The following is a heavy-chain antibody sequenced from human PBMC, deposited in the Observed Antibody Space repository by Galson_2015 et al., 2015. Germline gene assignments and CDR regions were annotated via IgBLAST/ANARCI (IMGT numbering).Heavy chain of an antibody. J-gene: IGHJ5*02. CDR1: GGTFSSYA. D-gene: IGHD3-3*01. V-gene: IGHV1-69*13. CDR3: ARDGYYDFWSGPTRNWFDP. CDR2: IIPIFGTA. Sequence: SVKVSCKASGGTFSSYAISWVRQAPGQGLEWMGGIIPIFGTANYAQKFQGRVTITADESTSTAYMELSSLRSEDTAVYYCARDGYYDFWSGPTRNWFDPWGQGTLVTVSS.